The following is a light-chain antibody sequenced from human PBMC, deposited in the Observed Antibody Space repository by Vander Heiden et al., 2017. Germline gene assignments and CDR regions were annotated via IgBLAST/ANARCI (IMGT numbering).Light chain of an antibody. V-gene: IGKV4-1*01. CDR3: HQEDSTPYT. CDR1: QSVLYSSNNKNY. CDR2: WAS. Sequence: DIVMTQSPYSLAVSLGERATINCKSSQSVLYSSNNKNYLAWYQQKPGQPPKLLIYWASTRESGVPDRFSGSGSGTDFTLTISSLQAEDVAVYYCHQEDSTPYTLGQGTKLEIK. J-gene: IGKJ2*01.